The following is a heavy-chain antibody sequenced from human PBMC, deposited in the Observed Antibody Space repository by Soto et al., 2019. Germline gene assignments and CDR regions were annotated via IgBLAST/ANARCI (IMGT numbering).Heavy chain of an antibody. V-gene: IGHV4-61*01. D-gene: IGHD6-19*01. J-gene: IGHJ4*02. CDR2: IYYSGST. CDR3: ARWAVADTGYFDY. CDR1: GGSVSSGSYY. Sequence: QVQLQESGPGLVKPSETLSLTCTVSGGSVSSGSYYWSWIRQPPGKGLEWIGYIYYSGSTNYNPSLKSRVTISVDTSKNQFSLKLSSVTAADTAVYYCARWAVADTGYFDYWGQGTLVTVSS.